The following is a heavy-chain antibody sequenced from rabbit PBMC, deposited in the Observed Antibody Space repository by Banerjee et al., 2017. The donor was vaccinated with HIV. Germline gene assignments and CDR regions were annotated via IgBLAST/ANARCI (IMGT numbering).Heavy chain of an antibody. CDR3: ASSHGAYGYAGYAYAIGYL. V-gene: IGHV1S40*01. CDR2: INTGSGGTT. Sequence: QSLEESGGDLVKPGASLTLTCTASGIDFSSSYYMCWVRQAPGKGLEWIACINTGSGGTTYYATWAKGRFTISKTSSTTVTLQMTSLTAADTATYFCASSHGAYGYAGYAYAIGYLWGPGTLVTVS. CDR1: GIDFSSSYY. D-gene: IGHD6-1*01. J-gene: IGHJ4*01.